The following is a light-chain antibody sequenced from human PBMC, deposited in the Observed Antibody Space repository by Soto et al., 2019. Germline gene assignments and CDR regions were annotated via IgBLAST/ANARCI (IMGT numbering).Light chain of an antibody. CDR1: QSVSSN. CDR2: GAS. Sequence: EIVMTQSPATLSVSPGERATLSCRASQSVSSNLAWYQQKPGQAPRLLIYGASTRATGIPARFSGSGSGTEFTLTISSLQSEDFAVYYCQQYNNCPLTFGGATNVHIK. J-gene: IGKJ4*01. CDR3: QQYNNCPLT. V-gene: IGKV3-15*01.